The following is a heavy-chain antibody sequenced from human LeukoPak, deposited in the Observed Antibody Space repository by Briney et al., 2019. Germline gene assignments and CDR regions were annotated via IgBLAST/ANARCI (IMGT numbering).Heavy chain of an antibody. CDR2: IYYSGST. CDR3: ARGTWSSSIDY. CDR1: SGSISSYY. Sequence: PSETLSLTCAVSSGSISSYYWSWIRQPPGKGLEWIGYIYYSGSTNYNPSLKSRVTISVDTSKNQFSLKLSSVTAADTAVYYCARGTWSSSIDYWGQGTLVTVSS. V-gene: IGHV4-59*08. D-gene: IGHD6-6*01. J-gene: IGHJ4*02.